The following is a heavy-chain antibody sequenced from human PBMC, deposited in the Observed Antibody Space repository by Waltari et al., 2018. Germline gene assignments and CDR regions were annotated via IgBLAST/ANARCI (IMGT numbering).Heavy chain of an antibody. V-gene: IGHV4-39*07. Sequence: QQQLQESGPGLVKPSETLSLTCTVSGGSISSSSYYWGWIRQPPGKGLEWIGSIYYSGSTYYNPSLKSRVTISVDTSKNQFSLKLSSVTAADTAVYYCATQVGASFDYWGQGTLVTVSS. CDR2: IYYSGST. CDR3: ATQVGASFDY. J-gene: IGHJ4*02. D-gene: IGHD1-26*01. CDR1: GGSISSSSYY.